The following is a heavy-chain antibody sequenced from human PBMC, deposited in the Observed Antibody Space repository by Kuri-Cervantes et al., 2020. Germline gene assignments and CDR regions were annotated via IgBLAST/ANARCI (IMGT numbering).Heavy chain of an antibody. Sequence: GGSLRLSCAASGFTFSSYGMHWVRQAPGKGLEWVAVIWYDGSNKYYADSVKGRFTISRDNSKRTLYLQMNSLRAEDTAVYYCAKGSHYGDYAGLTFDYWGQGTLVTVSS. CDR1: GFTFSSYG. CDR3: AKGSHYGDYAGLTFDY. J-gene: IGHJ4*02. D-gene: IGHD4-17*01. V-gene: IGHV3-33*06. CDR2: IWYDGSNK.